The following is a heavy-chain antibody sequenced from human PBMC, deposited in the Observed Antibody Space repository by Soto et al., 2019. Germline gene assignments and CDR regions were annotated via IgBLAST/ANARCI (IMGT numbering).Heavy chain of an antibody. D-gene: IGHD4-17*01. CDR2: ITGSGGST. Sequence: EVQLLESGGDIIQPGGSLRLSCAASGFTFTSYAMGWVRQAPGQGLEWVSAITGSGGSTYYANSVKSRFTISRDNSKSMRYLQMNSLRAEDTAIYYCAKDRYGDYSWGQGTLVTVSS. CDR3: AKDRYGDYS. CDR1: GFTFTSYA. V-gene: IGHV3-23*01. J-gene: IGHJ4*02.